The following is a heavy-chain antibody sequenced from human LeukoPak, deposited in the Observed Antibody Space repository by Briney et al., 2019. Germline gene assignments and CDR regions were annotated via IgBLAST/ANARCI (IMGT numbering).Heavy chain of an antibody. CDR2: IHYSGST. CDR3: ARLYGSGSWFDP. V-gene: IGHV4-59*08. D-gene: IGHD3-10*01. CDR1: GGSISSYY. Sequence: SETLSLTCTVSGGSISSYYWSWIRQPPGKGLEWIGYIHYSGSTNYNPSLKSRVTISVDTSKNQFSLKLNSVTAADTAVYYCARLYGSGSWFDPWGQGTLVTVSS. J-gene: IGHJ5*02.